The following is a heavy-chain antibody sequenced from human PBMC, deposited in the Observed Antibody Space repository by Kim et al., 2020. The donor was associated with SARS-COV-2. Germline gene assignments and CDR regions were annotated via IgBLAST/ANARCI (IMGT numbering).Heavy chain of an antibody. J-gene: IGHJ5*02. CDR2: SSYTGFS. CDR3: TRLPMSASGAYGWFDP. D-gene: IGHD3-10*01. CDR1: GCSISSDGYF. V-gene: IGHV4-31*03. Sequence: SETLSLTCTVSGCSISSDGYFWNWVRQVPGKGLEWIGYSSYTGFSNYNPPLRSRAFVSLDTSKSQFSVELRSVTAADTAIYYCTRLPMSASGAYGWFDPWGQGILVTVTS.